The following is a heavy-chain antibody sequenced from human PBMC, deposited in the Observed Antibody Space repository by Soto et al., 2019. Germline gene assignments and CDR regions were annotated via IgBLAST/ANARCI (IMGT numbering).Heavy chain of an antibody. CDR1: GGSISSYY. V-gene: IGHV4-59*12. J-gene: IGHJ5*02. CDR2: IYYSVST. D-gene: IGHD3-10*01. CDR3: QIEIRGVSIVATDP. Sequence: PSETLSLTCIVSGGSISSYYWSWIRQPPGKGLEWIGYIYYSVSTNYNPSLKSRVTISVDTSKNQFSLKLSSVTAADTAIYYCQIEIRGVSIVATDPWGQGTLVTVSS.